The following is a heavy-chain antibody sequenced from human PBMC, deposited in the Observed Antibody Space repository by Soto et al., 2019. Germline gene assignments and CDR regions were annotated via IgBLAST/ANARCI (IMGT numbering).Heavy chain of an antibody. CDR1: GFTFSDYY. J-gene: IGHJ4*02. CDR2: ISGTSSYI. D-gene: IGHD6-13*01. Sequence: PGGSLRLSCAASGFTFSDYYMSWIRQAPGKGLEWVSYISGTSSYINYASSVKGRFTISRDNAKNSLYLQMNSLRAEDTAVYYGARDVQQLASYWGEGTLVTVYS. V-gene: IGHV3-11*06. CDR3: ARDVQQLASY.